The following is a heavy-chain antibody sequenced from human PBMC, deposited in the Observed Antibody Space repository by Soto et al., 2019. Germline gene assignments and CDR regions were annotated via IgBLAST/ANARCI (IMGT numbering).Heavy chain of an antibody. Sequence: GASVKVSCKASGYTFTSYGISWVRQAPGQGLEWMGWISAYNGNTNYAQKLQGRVTMTTDTSTSTAYMELRSLRSDDTAVYYCARLDIVATPDDAFDIWGQGTMVTVSS. CDR1: GYTFTSYG. V-gene: IGHV1-18*01. D-gene: IGHD5-12*01. CDR2: ISAYNGNT. CDR3: ARLDIVATPDDAFDI. J-gene: IGHJ3*02.